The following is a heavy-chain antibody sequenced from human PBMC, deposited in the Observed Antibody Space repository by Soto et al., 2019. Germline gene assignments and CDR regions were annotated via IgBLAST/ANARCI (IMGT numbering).Heavy chain of an antibody. D-gene: IGHD6-19*01. CDR3: TRSGGMYALHS. V-gene: IGHV4-4*02. CDR2: IYGSGGT. J-gene: IGHJ4*02. CDR1: GDSISTSNY. Sequence: QVQLHESGPGLVKPSGTLSLTCAVSGDSISTSNYWSWVRQPPGKGPEWIGEIYGSGGTTYNPSLKNRVPIAVDKSKNHFSLSLNSVTAADTAVYDCTRSGGMYALHSWGQGTLVIVSS.